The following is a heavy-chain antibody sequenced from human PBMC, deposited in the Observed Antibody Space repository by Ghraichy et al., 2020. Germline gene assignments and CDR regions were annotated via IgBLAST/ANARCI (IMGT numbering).Heavy chain of an antibody. CDR3: ASRGAARSLTG. CDR1: GGSFSGYY. Sequence: SETLSLTCAVYGGSFSGYYWSWIRQPPGKGLEWIGEINHSGSTNYNPSLKSRVTISVDTSKNQFSLKLSSVTAADTAVYYCASRGAARSLTGWGQGTLVTVSS. V-gene: IGHV4-34*01. CDR2: INHSGST. D-gene: IGHD6-6*01. J-gene: IGHJ4*02.